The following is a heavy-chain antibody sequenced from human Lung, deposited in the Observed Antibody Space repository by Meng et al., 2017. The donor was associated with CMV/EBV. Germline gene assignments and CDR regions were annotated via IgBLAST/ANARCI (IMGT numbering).Heavy chain of an antibody. J-gene: IGHJ4*02. CDR2: INPNSGAT. Sequence: QVQLVHSCAEVKKPGAPVKVSCKTSGYTFTAYYPHWVRQAPGPGLEWMGRINPNSGATDYAQKFQGRLTLTRDTSINTAYMELNRLTSDDTAVYYCARFGEVIDYWGQGTLVTVSS. CDR3: ARFGEVIDY. V-gene: IGHV1-2*06. CDR1: GYTFTAYY. D-gene: IGHD3-10*01.